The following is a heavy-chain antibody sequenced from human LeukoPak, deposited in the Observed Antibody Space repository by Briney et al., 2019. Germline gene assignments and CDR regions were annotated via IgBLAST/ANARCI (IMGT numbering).Heavy chain of an antibody. CDR1: GFTFSSYT. J-gene: IGHJ6*02. CDR3: ARDYYYGMDV. V-gene: IGHV3-7*01. CDR2: IKQDGSEK. Sequence: GGSLRLSCAASGFTFSSYTMTWVRQAPGKGLEWVANIKQDGSEKYYVDSVKGRFTISRDNAKNSLYLQMNSLRAEDTAVYYCARDYYYGMDVWGQGTTVTVSS.